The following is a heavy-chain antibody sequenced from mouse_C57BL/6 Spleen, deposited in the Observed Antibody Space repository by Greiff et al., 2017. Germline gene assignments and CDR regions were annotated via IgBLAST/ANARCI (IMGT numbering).Heavy chain of an antibody. CDR2: ISYDGSN. D-gene: IGHD3-3*01. Sequence: VQLKESGPGLVKPSQSLSLTCSVTGYSITSGYYWNWIRQFPGNKLEWMGYISYDGSNNYNPSLKNRISITRDTSKNQFFLKLNSVTTEDTATYYCARVGGLPFDYWGQGTTLTVSS. CDR1: GYSITSGYY. J-gene: IGHJ2*01. CDR3: ARVGGLPFDY. V-gene: IGHV3-6*01.